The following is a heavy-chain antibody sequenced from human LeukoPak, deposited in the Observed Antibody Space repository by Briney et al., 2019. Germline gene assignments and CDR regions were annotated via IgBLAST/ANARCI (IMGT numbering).Heavy chain of an antibody. CDR1: GYTFTGYY. J-gene: IGHJ6*03. V-gene: IGHV1-2*02. Sequence: AASVKVSCKASGYTFTGYYLHWVRQAPGQGLECMGWINPNSGGTKYVQKVQGRVTMTSDASISTAYMELSSLTSDDTAVYFCAREIDYYMDVWGKGATVTVSS. CDR2: INPNSGGT. CDR3: AREIDYYMDV.